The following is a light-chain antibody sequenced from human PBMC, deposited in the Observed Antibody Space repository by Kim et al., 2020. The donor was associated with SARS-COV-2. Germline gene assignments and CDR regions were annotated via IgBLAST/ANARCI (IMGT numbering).Light chain of an antibody. V-gene: IGKV1-5*03. J-gene: IGKJ2*01. CDR3: LQTNTYPYT. CDR1: QRIDAW. Sequence: DIQMTQSPSTLSASVGDRVTITCRASQRIDAWLAWYQQKPGKGPNLLIYKASNLQSGVPSRFSGSGSGTEFTLAISSLQPDDFATYYCLQTNTYPYTFGRGTKLEIK. CDR2: KAS.